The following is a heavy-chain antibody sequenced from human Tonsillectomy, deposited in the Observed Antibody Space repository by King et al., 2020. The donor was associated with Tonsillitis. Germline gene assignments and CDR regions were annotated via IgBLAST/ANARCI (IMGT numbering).Heavy chain of an antibody. CDR2: IYHIGST. CDR3: ARHGRGGYSYGPYYYYMDV. J-gene: IGHJ6*03. V-gene: IGHV4-59*08. CDR1: GGSISSYY. Sequence: QLQESGPGLVKPSETLSLTCTVSGGSISSYYWSWIRQPPGKGLEWIGYIYHIGSTNYNPSLKSRVTISVDTSKNQFSLKLSSVTAADTAVYYCARHGRGGYSYGPYYYYMDVWGNGTTVTVSS. D-gene: IGHD5-18*01.